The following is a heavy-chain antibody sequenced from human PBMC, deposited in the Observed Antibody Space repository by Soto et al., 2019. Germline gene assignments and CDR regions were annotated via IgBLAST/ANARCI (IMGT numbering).Heavy chain of an antibody. D-gene: IGHD6-19*01. J-gene: IGHJ6*02. CDR3: AKDRSENFWVYYYAMDV. V-gene: IGHV3-53*01. Sequence: PGGSLRLSCAASGFTVSSNYMSWVRQAPGKGLEWVSVIYSGGSTYYADSVKGRFTISRDNSKNTLYLQMNSLRAEDTAVYYCAKDRSENFWVYYYAMDVWGQGTGVTVSS. CDR2: IYSGGST. CDR1: GFTVSSNY.